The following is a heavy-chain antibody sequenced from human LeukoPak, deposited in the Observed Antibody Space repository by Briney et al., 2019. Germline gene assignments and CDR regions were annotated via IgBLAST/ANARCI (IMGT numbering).Heavy chain of an antibody. V-gene: IGHV3-74*03. CDR2: IKGDGSDT. CDR1: GFTFSGYW. CDR3: AGDPRNKGFDP. J-gene: IGHJ5*02. D-gene: IGHD1/OR15-1a*01. Sequence: GGSLRLSCAASGFTFSGYWMHWVRQVPGKGLVWVSCIKGDGSDTTYADSVKGRFTISRDNAKNTLYLQMNSLRVEDMAVYYCAGDPRNKGFDPSGQGTLVTVSS.